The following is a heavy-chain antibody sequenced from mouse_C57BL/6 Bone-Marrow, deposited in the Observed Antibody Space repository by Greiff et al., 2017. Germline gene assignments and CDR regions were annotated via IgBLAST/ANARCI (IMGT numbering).Heavy chain of an antibody. V-gene: IGHV2-9-1*01. CDR1: GFSFTSYA. CDR3: ARYSKGAWFAY. CDR2: IWTGGGT. J-gene: IGHJ3*01. Sequence: VQLVESGPGLVAPSPCLSISCTASGFSFTSYAISWVRQPPGKGLEWLGVIWTGGGTNYNSARKSRLSISKDNTKSQVFLKMNSLQTDDTARYFCARYSKGAWFAYWGQGTLVTVSA. D-gene: IGHD2-5*01.